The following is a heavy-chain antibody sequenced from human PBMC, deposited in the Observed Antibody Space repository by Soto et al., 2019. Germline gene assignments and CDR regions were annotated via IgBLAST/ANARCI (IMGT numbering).Heavy chain of an antibody. CDR2: ISADNGNT. V-gene: IGHV1-18*01. Sequence: QVQLVQSGAEVKKPGASVKVSCKASGYTFTSYGVTWVRQAPGQGLEWMGCISADNGNTDYSQKLKGRDTMTTDKSTNTAYMELRSLTSDDTAVYYCARDRGALRYFDWLLPNDYWGQGTLVTVSS. CDR1: GYTFTSYG. D-gene: IGHD3-9*01. CDR3: ARDRGALRYFDWLLPNDY. J-gene: IGHJ4*02.